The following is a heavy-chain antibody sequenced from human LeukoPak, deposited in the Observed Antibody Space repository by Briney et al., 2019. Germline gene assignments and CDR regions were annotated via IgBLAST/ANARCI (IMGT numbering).Heavy chain of an antibody. CDR2: MRPSSGAT. D-gene: IGHD6-13*01. CDR3: ARAGYSSSGGFDP. CDR1: GYTFSNYD. Sequence: ASVKVSCEASGYTFSNYDINWVRQAPGQGLEWVGWMRPSSGATGYAEKFQGRVTMTSDSSTSTAYMELSSLRSEDTAVYYCARAGYSSSGGFDPWGQGTLVTVSS. V-gene: IGHV1-8*01. J-gene: IGHJ5*02.